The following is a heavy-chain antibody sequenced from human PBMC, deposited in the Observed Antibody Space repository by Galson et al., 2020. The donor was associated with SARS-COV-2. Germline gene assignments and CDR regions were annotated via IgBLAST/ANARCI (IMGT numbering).Heavy chain of an antibody. V-gene: IGHV3-30*04. D-gene: IGHD3-16*01. Sequence: GESLKLSCAASGFTFNTNAMHWVRHAPGKGLEWLAVISYDGSSKYYADFVKGRFTISRDNSKNTVYLQMNSLRAEDTAMYYCAINRRGSYLDCWVKGTLVTV. CDR2: ISYDGSSK. CDR3: AINRRGSYLDC. CDR1: GFTFNTNA. J-gene: IGHJ4*02.